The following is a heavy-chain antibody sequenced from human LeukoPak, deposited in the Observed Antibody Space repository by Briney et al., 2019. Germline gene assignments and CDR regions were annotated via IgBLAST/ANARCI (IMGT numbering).Heavy chain of an antibody. CDR1: GFTFSSYA. J-gene: IGHJ5*02. V-gene: IGHV3-23*01. CDR3: AKDSQQLVRWWFDP. Sequence: GGSLRLSCAASGFTFSSYAMSWVRQAPGKGLEWVSAISGSGGSTYYADSAKGRFTISRDNSKNTLYLQMNSLRAEDTAVYYCAKDSQQLVRWWFDPWGQGTLVTVSS. CDR2: ISGSGGST. D-gene: IGHD6-13*01.